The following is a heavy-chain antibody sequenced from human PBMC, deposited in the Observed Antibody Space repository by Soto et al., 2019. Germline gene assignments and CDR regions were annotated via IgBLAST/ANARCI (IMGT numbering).Heavy chain of an antibody. CDR2: IYYSGST. Sequence: KTSETLSLTCTVSGGSISSYYWSWIRQPPGKGLEWIGYIYYSGSTNYNPSLKSRVTISVDTSKNQFSLKLSSVTAADAAVYYCAREMGIAVPPVPPGWFDPWGQGTLVTVSS. V-gene: IGHV4-59*01. CDR1: GGSISSYY. D-gene: IGHD6-19*01. CDR3: AREMGIAVPPVPPGWFDP. J-gene: IGHJ5*02.